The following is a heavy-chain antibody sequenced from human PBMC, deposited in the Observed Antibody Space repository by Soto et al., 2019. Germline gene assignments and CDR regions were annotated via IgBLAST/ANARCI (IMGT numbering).Heavy chain of an antibody. CDR1: GGSISSSNW. V-gene: IGHV4-4*02. D-gene: IGHD3-22*01. CDR2: IYPSGST. CDR3: DRSNYYTTGYYYWFDP. Sequence: SETLSLTCAVSGGSISSSNWWSWVRQSPGKGLEWIGEIYPSGSTNYNPPLKSRVTISVDKSKNQFSLKLTSVTAEDTAVYYCDRSNYYTTGYYYWFDPCGQGTLVTVSS. J-gene: IGHJ5*02.